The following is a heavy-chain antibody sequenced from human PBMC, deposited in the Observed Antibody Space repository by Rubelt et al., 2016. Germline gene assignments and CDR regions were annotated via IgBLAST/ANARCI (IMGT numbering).Heavy chain of an antibody. V-gene: IGHV4-34*11. CDR3: ARDEGIFSSQGIYYFDY. Sequence: QVQLQQWGAGLLKPSETLSLTCAVYGGSFSGYYWSWIRQPPGKGLEWIGYVYYSGSTNYNPSLKSRVTISVDTSKNQFSLRLSSVTAADTAVYYCARDEGIFSSQGIYYFDYWGQGTLVSVSS. CDR1: GGSFSGYY. CDR2: VYYSGST. J-gene: IGHJ4*02. D-gene: IGHD2/OR15-2a*01.